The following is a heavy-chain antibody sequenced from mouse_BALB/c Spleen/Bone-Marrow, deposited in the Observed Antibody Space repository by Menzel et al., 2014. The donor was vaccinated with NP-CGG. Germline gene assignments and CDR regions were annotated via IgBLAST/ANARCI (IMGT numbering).Heavy chain of an antibody. CDR3: ARHGGGYFDY. J-gene: IGHJ2*01. CDR2: IWNDGST. CDR1: GFPLTSYG. Sequence: VKVVESGPALVAPSQSLSITCTISGFPLTSYGVHWVRQPPGKGLEWLVVIWNDGSTTYNSALKSRLSITKDNSKSQVFLKMNRLQTDDTAVYYCARHGGGYFDYWGQGTTLTVSS. V-gene: IGHV2-6-1*01.